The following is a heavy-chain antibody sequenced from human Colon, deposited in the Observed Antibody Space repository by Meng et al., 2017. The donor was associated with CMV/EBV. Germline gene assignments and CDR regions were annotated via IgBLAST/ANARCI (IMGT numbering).Heavy chain of an antibody. CDR2: ISGTTNTV. D-gene: IGHD3-10*01. Sequence: GESLKISCAASGFNFRNYEMNWVRQAPGKGLEWISYISGTTNTVYYADSVKGRFTISRDNAKNSLFLQMDSLTAGDTAVYYCARENNYGSGSYWGQGTLVTVSS. J-gene: IGHJ4*02. CDR3: ARENNYGSGSY. CDR1: GFNFRNYE. V-gene: IGHV3-48*04.